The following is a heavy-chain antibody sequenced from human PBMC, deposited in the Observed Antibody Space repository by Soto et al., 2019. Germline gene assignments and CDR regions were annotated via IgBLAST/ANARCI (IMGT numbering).Heavy chain of an antibody. D-gene: IGHD2-2*01. V-gene: IGHV4-31*03. CDR2: IYYSGST. CDR1: GGSISSGGYY. Sequence: QVQLQESGPGLVKPSQTLSLTCTVSGGSISSGGYYWSWIRQHPGKGLEWIGYIYYSGSTYYNPSLKSRVTISVDTSKNQFSLKLSSVTAADTAVYYCARDGYCSSTSCYDHYGMDVWGQGITVTVSS. CDR3: ARDGYCSSTSCYDHYGMDV. J-gene: IGHJ6*02.